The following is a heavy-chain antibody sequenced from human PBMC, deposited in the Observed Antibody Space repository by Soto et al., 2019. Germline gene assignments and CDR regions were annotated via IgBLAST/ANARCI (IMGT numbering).Heavy chain of an antibody. V-gene: IGHV3-30*04. CDR3: VREGYSSDYYIKWFET. CDR2: ISSDGRNK. J-gene: IGHJ5*02. CDR1: GFTFSTYS. D-gene: IGHD3-22*01. Sequence: GGSLTLSFTCSGFTFSTYSLHLGLQSPGKGLEWVAVISSDGRNKNYAASVKGRFNISRENYKNTMSLEMESLQPGKTAIYYCVREGYSSDYYIKWFETWGQGTQVTVSS.